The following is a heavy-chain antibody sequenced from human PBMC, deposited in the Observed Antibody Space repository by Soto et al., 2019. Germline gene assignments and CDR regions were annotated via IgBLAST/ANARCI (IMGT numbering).Heavy chain of an antibody. D-gene: IGHD2-2*01. CDR2: IKQDGSDK. Sequence: GGSLRLSCTASGFRFSSYWMSWVRQAPGKGLEWVANIKQDGSDKHLVDSIRGRFTISRDNAKISLFLQMDYLRVEDTAVYYCARGPDCDGTSCYAYYFESWGQGAPVTVSS. CDR1: GFRFSSYW. V-gene: IGHV3-7*03. J-gene: IGHJ4*02. CDR3: ARGPDCDGTSCYAYYFES.